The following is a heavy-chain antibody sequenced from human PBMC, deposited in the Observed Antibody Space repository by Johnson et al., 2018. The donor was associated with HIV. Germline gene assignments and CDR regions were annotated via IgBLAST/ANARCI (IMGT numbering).Heavy chain of an antibody. Sequence: QVQLVESGGGVVQPGRSLRLSCAASGFTFSTYALHWVRQAPGKGLEWVSLISYDGSNTYYADSVKGRFTISRDNSKNTLYLQINSLRVEDTAVYYCTTTLTSTIFGVVETMDAFDIWGQGTMVTVSS. CDR2: ISYDGSNT. D-gene: IGHD3-3*01. V-gene: IGHV3-30-3*01. J-gene: IGHJ3*02. CDR1: GFTFSTYA. CDR3: TTTLTSTIFGVVETMDAFDI.